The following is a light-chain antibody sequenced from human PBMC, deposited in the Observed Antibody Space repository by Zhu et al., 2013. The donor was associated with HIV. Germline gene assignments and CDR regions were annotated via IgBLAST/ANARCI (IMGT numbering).Light chain of an antibody. CDR2: QGN. V-gene: IGLV3-1*01. CDR3: QAWDSSTGV. J-gene: IGLJ2*01. Sequence: SYELTQPPSVSVSPGQTASVSCSGNRLGDKYVYWYQQKPGQSPALVIFQGNKRPSGIPERFSGSISGNTATLTISGTQPMDEADYYCQAWDSSTGVFGGGTKLTVL. CDR1: RLGDKY.